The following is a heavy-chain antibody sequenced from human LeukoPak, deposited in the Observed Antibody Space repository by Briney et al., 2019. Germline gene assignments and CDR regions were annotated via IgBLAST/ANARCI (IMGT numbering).Heavy chain of an antibody. J-gene: IGHJ6*03. V-gene: IGHV1-18*01. CDR1: GYTFSSYG. Sequence: GASVKVSCKASGYTFSSYGITWVRQAPGQGLEWMGWISAYNGNTNYAQNLQGRVTMTTDTSTSTAYMELRSLRSDDTAVYYCARFRPSYCGGDCFYYYYYYMDVWGKGTTVTVSS. CDR2: ISAYNGNT. CDR3: ARFRPSYCGGDCFYYYYYYMDV. D-gene: IGHD2-21*02.